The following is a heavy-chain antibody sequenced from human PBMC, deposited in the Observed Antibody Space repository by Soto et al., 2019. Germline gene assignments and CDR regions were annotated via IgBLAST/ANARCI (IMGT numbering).Heavy chain of an antibody. V-gene: IGHV3-30*18. CDR2: ISYDGSNK. Sequence: QVQLVESGGGVVQPGRSLRLSCAASGFTFSSYGMHWVRQAPGKGLEWVAVISYDGSNKYYADSVKGRFTISRDNSKNTLYLQMNSLRAEDTAVYYCAKVGFLFRGYSGYEDYWGQGTLVTVSS. CDR3: AKVGFLFRGYSGYEDY. D-gene: IGHD5-12*01. J-gene: IGHJ4*02. CDR1: GFTFSSYG.